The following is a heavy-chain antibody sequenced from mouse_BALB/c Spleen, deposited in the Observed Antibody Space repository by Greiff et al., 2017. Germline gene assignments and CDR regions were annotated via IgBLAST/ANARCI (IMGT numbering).Heavy chain of an antibody. CDR2: INSNGGST. D-gene: IGHD1-1*01. V-gene: IGHV5-6-3*01. CDR3: ARTTVVAKGYAMDY. J-gene: IGHJ4*01. CDR1: GFTFSSYG. Sequence: EVHLVESGGGLVQPGGSLKLSCAASGFTFSSYGMSWVRQTPDKRLELVATINSNGGSTYYPDSVKGRFTISRDNAKNTLYLQMSSLKSEDTAMYYCARTTVVAKGYAMDYWGQGTSVTVSS.